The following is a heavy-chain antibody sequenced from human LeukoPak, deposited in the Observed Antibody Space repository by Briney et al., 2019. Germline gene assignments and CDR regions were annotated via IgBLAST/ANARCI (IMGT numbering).Heavy chain of an antibody. D-gene: IGHD3-22*01. V-gene: IGHV3-74*01. Sequence: GGSLRLSCAASGFTFSSYWMHWVRQAPGEGLVWVSRINSDGSSTNYADSVKGRLTISRDNAKNTLYLQMNSLRAEDTAVYYCARSVYDSSGYYRVLEYWGQGTLVTVSS. J-gene: IGHJ4*02. CDR3: ARSVYDSSGYYRVLEY. CDR2: INSDGSST. CDR1: GFTFSSYW.